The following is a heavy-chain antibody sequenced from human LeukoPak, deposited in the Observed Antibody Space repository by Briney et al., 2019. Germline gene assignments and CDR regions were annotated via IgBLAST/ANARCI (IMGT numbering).Heavy chain of an antibody. CDR2: IGSGGDT. J-gene: IGHJ4*02. CDR1: GSFFGTYA. CDR3: ARAQPPYPLLTL. D-gene: IGHD1-14*01. V-gene: IGHV3-23*01. Sequence: GGSLRLSCAAPGSFFGTYALSWVRQAPGKGLEWVSTIGSGGDTKYADSVKGRFTISRENFENTLFLQMSNLRVEDTAVYYCARAQPPYPLLTLWGQGTLVTVSS.